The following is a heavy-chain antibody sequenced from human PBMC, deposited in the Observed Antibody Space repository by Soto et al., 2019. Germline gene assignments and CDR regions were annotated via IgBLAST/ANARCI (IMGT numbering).Heavy chain of an antibody. D-gene: IGHD2-21*02. CDR2: ISSSSSTI. V-gene: IGHV3-48*02. Sequence: GGSLRLSCAASGFTFSSYSMNWVRQAPGKGLEWVSYISSSSSTIYYADSVKGRFTISRDNAKNSLYLQMNSLRDEDTAVYYCARDTLVVVTPYGMDVWGQGTTVTVSS. CDR1: GFTFSSYS. J-gene: IGHJ6*02. CDR3: ARDTLVVVTPYGMDV.